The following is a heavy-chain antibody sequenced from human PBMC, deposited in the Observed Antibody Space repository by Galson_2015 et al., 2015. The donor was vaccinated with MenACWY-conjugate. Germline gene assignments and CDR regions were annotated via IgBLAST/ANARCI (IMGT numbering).Heavy chain of an antibody. CDR1: GFTVNTNY. CDR2: IYSGGST. J-gene: IGHJ6*03. Sequence: SLRLSCAASGFTVNTNYMTWVRQAPGKGLEWVSIIYSGGSTYYPDSVRGRFTISRDNSKNTLYHQMDSLRADDTAVYYCARAGSENCRTTNCLSLGAKFSYYYYMDVWGKGTTVTVSS. D-gene: IGHD2-2*01. CDR3: ARAGSENCRTTNCLSLGAKFSYYYYMDV. V-gene: IGHV3-53*01.